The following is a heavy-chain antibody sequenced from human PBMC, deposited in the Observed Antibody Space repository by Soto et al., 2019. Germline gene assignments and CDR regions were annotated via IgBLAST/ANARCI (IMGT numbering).Heavy chain of an antibody. J-gene: IGHJ5*02. V-gene: IGHV3-53*01. Sequence: EVQVVESGGGLIQPGGSLRLSCAASGFTVSSNYMTWVRQAPGKGLEWVSILWSAGLTYYADSVKGRFTISRDNSKNTLYLQMTSRRAEDSAVYYFARELPPDRWGQGTLVTVSS. CDR3: ARELPPDR. CDR1: GFTVSSNY. CDR2: LWSAGLT. D-gene: IGHD2-15*01.